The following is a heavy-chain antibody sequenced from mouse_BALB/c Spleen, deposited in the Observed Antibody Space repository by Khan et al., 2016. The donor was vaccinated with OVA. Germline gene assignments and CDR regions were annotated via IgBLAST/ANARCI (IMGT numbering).Heavy chain of an antibody. Sequence: QVQLQQSGAELVRPGASVKLSCKASGYTFTSYWMNWVKQRPGHGLEWIGKINPSDSETHYNQMFKDKATLTVDKSSSTAYMQISSLTSEDSAVYFCARREKYGYDPSWFAYWGQGTLVTVSA. V-gene: IGHV1-61*01. CDR2: INPSDSET. J-gene: IGHJ3*01. CDR3: ARREKYGYDPSWFAY. D-gene: IGHD2-2*01. CDR1: GYTFTSYW.